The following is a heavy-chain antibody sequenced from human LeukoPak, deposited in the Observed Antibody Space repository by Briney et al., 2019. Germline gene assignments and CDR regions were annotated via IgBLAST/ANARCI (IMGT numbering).Heavy chain of an antibody. J-gene: IGHJ4*02. V-gene: IGHV3-48*01. CDR1: GFTFSSYS. D-gene: IGHD1-1*01. Sequence: PGGSLRLSCAASGFTFSSYSMNWVRQAPGKGLEWVSYITSGSTNIYYADSVKGRFTISRDNAKNSLYLQMNSLRAEDTAVYYCVRDLDSLAFFWGQGTLVTVSS. CDR2: ITSGSTNI. CDR3: VRDLDSLAFF.